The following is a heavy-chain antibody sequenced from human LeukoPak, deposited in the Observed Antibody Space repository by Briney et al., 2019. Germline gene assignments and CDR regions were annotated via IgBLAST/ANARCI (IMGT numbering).Heavy chain of an antibody. J-gene: IGHJ4*02. D-gene: IGHD3-16*01. CDR3: ARAWGRYFDY. CDR2: IYYSGST. CDR1: GGSISSYY. Sequence: KSSETLSLTCTVSGGSISSYYWSWIRQPPGKGLEWIGYIYYSGSTNYNPSLKSRVTISVDTSKNQFSLKLSPVTAADTAVYYCARAWGRYFDYWGQGTLVTVSS. V-gene: IGHV4-59*01.